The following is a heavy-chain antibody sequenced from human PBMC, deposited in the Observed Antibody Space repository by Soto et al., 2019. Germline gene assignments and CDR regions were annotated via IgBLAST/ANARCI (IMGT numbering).Heavy chain of an antibody. CDR3: AKRATGTDFDY. Sequence: EVQLLESGGGLVQPGGSLRLSCAASGFTFSSYAMSWVRQAPGKGLEWVSVISGSGDSTYYADSVKGRFTIYRDNSKNTLYLQMTSLRAEDTAVYYCAKRATGTDFDYWGQGTLVTVSS. V-gene: IGHV3-23*01. J-gene: IGHJ4*02. D-gene: IGHD1-1*01. CDR2: ISGSGDST. CDR1: GFTFSSYA.